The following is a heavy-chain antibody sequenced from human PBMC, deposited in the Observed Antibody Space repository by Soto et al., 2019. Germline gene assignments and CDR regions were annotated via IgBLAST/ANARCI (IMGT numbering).Heavy chain of an antibody. J-gene: IGHJ4*02. Sequence: SETLSLTCTVSGGSIISYYWSWIRQPPGKGLEWIGYIYYSGSTNYNPSLKSRVTISVDTSKNQFSLKLSSVTAADTAVYYCARHAAVAGIYYFDYWGQGTLVTVSS. CDR2: IYYSGST. CDR1: GGSIISYY. D-gene: IGHD6-19*01. CDR3: ARHAAVAGIYYFDY. V-gene: IGHV4-59*01.